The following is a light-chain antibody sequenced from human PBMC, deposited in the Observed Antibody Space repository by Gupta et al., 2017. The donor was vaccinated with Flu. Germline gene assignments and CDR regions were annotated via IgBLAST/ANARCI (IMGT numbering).Light chain of an antibody. CDR3: QSYATTLSGSMYV. V-gene: IGLV1-40*01. Sequence: QSVLTQPPSVSGAPGQRVTISCTGSSSNIGAGYDVHWYQQLPGTAPNPLIYGNSNRPSGVPDRFSGSKSGTSASPAITALQAEDEADYYCQSYATTLSGSMYVFGTGTKVTGL. J-gene: IGLJ1*01. CDR1: SSNIGAGYD. CDR2: GNS.